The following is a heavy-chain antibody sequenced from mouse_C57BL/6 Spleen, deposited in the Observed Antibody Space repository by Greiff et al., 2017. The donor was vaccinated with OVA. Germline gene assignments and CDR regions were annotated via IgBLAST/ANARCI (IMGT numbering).Heavy chain of an antibody. CDR2: IGPGSGST. Sequence: QVQLQQSGAELVKPGASVKISCKASGYTFTDYYINWVKQRPGQGLEWIGKIGPGSGSTYYNEKFKGKATLTADKSSSTAYMQLSSLTSEDSAVYFCARSTYDGYYPFYAMDYWGQGTSVTVSS. V-gene: IGHV1-77*01. CDR1: GYTFTDYY. J-gene: IGHJ4*01. D-gene: IGHD2-3*01. CDR3: ARSTYDGYYPFYAMDY.